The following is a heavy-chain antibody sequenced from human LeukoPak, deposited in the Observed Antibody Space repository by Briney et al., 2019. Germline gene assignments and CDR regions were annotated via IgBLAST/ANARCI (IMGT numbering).Heavy chain of an antibody. J-gene: IGHJ4*02. D-gene: IGHD4-17*01. CDR2: MSYDGTNN. CDR1: EFTFSAYA. CDR3: ARDLNTADY. Sequence: HPGGSLRLSCAASEFTFSAYAMHWARQAPGKGLEWVAVMSYDGTNNYYADSVKGRFTISRDNAKNSLYLQMNSLRAEDTAVYYCARDLNTADYWGQGTLVTVSS. V-gene: IGHV3-30-3*01.